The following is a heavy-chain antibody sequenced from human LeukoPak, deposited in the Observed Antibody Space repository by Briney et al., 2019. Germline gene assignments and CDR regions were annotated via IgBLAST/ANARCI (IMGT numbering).Heavy chain of an antibody. Sequence: SQTLSLTCTVSGGSISSGSYYWSWIRQPAGKGLEWIGRIYTSGSTNYNPSLKSRVTISVDTSKNQFSLKLSSVTAADTAVYYCARVTYDILTGYSIFDYWGQGTLVTVSS. CDR2: IYTSGST. D-gene: IGHD3-9*01. J-gene: IGHJ4*02. CDR1: GGSISSGSYY. CDR3: ARVTYDILTGYSIFDY. V-gene: IGHV4-61*02.